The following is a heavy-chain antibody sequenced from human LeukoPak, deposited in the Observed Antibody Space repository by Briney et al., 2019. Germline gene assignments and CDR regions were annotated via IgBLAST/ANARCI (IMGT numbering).Heavy chain of an antibody. CDR3: AKGFNSAWYCFYC. J-gene: IGHJ4*02. Sequence: PGGSLSLSCAASGFTFSSHVMTWIRQAPGKGLEWVSGISVSGGATYYADSLKGRFTISRDNSKNMLYLQINSLRAEDTAMYYCAKGFNSAWYCFYCWGQGTLVTVSS. D-gene: IGHD6-19*01. V-gene: IGHV3-23*01. CDR2: ISVSGGAT. CDR1: GFTFSSHV.